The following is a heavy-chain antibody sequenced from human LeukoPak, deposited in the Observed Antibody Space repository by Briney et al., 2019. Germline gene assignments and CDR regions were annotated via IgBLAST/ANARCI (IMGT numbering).Heavy chain of an antibody. V-gene: IGHV3-21*01. Sequence: PGGSLRLSCAASGFTFSSYSLIWVRQAPGKGLEWVSSISSDSSYFYYADSVRGRFTTSRNNAKKSLYLQMNSLRAEDTAVYYCARAGETYNWNPVNFDFWGQGTLVTVSS. J-gene: IGHJ4*02. D-gene: IGHD1-20*01. CDR2: ISSDSSYF. CDR1: GFTFSSYS. CDR3: ARAGETYNWNPVNFDF.